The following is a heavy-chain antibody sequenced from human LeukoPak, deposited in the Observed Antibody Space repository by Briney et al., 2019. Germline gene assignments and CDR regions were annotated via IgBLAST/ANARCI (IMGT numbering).Heavy chain of an antibody. J-gene: IGHJ4*02. Sequence: ASVKVSCKASGYTFANYGISWVRQAPGQGFEWMGWISGYNGKTNYAQKFQGRVTITRDTSASTAYMELSSLTSEDTAVYYCARDGSYGSGSFGNWGQGTLVTVSS. V-gene: IGHV1-18*01. CDR3: ARDGSYGSGSFGN. D-gene: IGHD3-10*01. CDR1: GYTFANYG. CDR2: ISGYNGKT.